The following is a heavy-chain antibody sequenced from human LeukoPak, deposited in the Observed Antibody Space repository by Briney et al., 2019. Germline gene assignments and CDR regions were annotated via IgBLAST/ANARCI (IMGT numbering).Heavy chain of an antibody. J-gene: IGHJ4*02. CDR1: GFPFSVYE. CDR2: INGRGATI. CDR3: ARDGDNGWDFDC. Sequence: SGGSLRLSCAVSGFPFSVYEMNWVRQAPGKGLEWISYINGRGATIENADSVRGRFTISRDNAKNSLFLQMNSLRAEDTAVYYCARDGDNGWDFDCWGQGTLVTVSS. D-gene: IGHD6-19*01. V-gene: IGHV3-48*03.